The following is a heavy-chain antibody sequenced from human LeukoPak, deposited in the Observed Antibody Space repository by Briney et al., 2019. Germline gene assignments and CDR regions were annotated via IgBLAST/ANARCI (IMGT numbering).Heavy chain of an antibody. CDR3: ATGGVHYYDTSADY. V-gene: IGHV3-21*01. J-gene: IGHJ4*02. CDR2: ITTSSSYI. CDR1: GFTFSRSS. Sequence: NPGGSLRLSCAASGFTFSRSSMSWVRQAPGKGLEWVSSITTSSSYIYYTDSVKGRFTISRDNAKNSLYLQMNSLRGEDTAVYYCATGGVHYYDTSADYWGQGTLVTVSS. D-gene: IGHD3-22*01.